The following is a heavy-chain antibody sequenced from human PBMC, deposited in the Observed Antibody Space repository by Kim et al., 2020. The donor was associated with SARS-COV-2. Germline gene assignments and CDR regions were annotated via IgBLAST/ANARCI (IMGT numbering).Heavy chain of an antibody. J-gene: IGHJ4*02. D-gene: IGHD1-26*01. CDR2: ISSGGTT. CDR3: VRQSGTYSQD. V-gene: IGHV3-53*01. Sequence: GGSLRLSCAASGFSVSSNYMSWVRQAPGKGLESVSVISSGGTTHNADSVKGRFTISRDNSKNTLYLQMNSLRAEDTAVYYCVRQSGTYSQDWGQGTLVTVSS. CDR1: GFSVSSNY.